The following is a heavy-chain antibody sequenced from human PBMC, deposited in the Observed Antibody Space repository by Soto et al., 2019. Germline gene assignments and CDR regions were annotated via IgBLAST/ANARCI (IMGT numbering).Heavy chain of an antibody. D-gene: IGHD2-2*01. J-gene: IGHJ6*02. Sequence: ASVKVSCKVSGHTLTELSMHWVRQAPGKGLEWMGGFDPEDGETIYAQKFQGRVTMTEDTSTDTAYMELSSLRSEDTAVYYCATDGRYCISTSCPAPSYYGMDVWGQGTTVTAP. V-gene: IGHV1-24*01. CDR1: GHTLTELS. CDR2: FDPEDGET. CDR3: ATDGRYCISTSCPAPSYYGMDV.